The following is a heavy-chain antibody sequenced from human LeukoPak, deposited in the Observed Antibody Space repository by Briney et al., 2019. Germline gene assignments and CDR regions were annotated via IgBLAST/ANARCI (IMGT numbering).Heavy chain of an antibody. CDR1: GGTFSSYA. CDR2: IIPIFGTA. V-gene: IGHV1-69*05. J-gene: IGHJ3*02. D-gene: IGHD6-19*01. CDR3: ASATESGTISSGWYQCAFDI. Sequence: SVKVSCKASGGTFSSYAISWVRQAPGQGLEWMGRIIPIFGTANYAQKFQGRVTITTDESTSTAYMELSSLRSEDTAVYYCASATESGTISSGWYQCAFDIWGQGTTVTVSS.